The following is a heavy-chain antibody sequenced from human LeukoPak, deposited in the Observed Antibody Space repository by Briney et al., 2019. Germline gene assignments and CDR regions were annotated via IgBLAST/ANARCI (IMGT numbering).Heavy chain of an antibody. D-gene: IGHD3-22*01. CDR3: TGDSSGYYDAFDI. Sequence: GGSLRLSCAASGFTFSGSAMHWVRQASGKGLEWVGRIRSKANSYATAYAASVKGRFTISRDDSKNTAYLQMNSLKTEDTAVYYCTGDSSGYYDAFDIWGQGTMVTVSS. V-gene: IGHV3-73*01. CDR1: GFTFSGSA. J-gene: IGHJ3*02. CDR2: IRSKANSYAT.